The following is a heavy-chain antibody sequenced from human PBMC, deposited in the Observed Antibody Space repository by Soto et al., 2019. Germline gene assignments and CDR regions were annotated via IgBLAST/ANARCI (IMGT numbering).Heavy chain of an antibody. CDR1: DDSFSNYY. V-gene: IGHV4-34*01. CDR2: INHSGRT. D-gene: IGHD6-19*01. J-gene: IGHJ4*02. Sequence: PSETLSLTCAVYDDSFSNYYLSWIRQPPGKGLEWIGEINHSGRTNYNPSLKSRVTISVDTSKNQFSLKLSSVTAADTAVYFCARTPVAGSEAYFDYWGQGTLVTVSS. CDR3: ARTPVAGSEAYFDY.